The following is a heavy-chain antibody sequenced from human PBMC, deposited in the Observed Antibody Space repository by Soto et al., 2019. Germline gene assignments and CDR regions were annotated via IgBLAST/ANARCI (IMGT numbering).Heavy chain of an antibody. CDR1: GGTISSYY. J-gene: IGHJ6*02. V-gene: IGHV4-59*08. CDR3: ARQGFGPLHGLLDV. Sequence: SETLSLTCTVSGGTISSYYWSWFRQSPGKRMEWIGYVHHSWGSSYNPSLQSRVAISLDTSKSQFSLKVTSVTATDTAVYYCARQGFGPLHGLLDVWGQGTTVTVSS. CDR2: VHHSWGS. D-gene: IGHD3-10*01.